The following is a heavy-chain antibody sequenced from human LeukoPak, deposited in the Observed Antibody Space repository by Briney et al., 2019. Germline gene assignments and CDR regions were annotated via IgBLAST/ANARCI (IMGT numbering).Heavy chain of an antibody. CDR3: ARGVVVSRSGWYDY. V-gene: IGHV1-2*02. CDR1: GNTLTDYY. D-gene: IGHD6-19*01. J-gene: IGHJ4*02. CDR2: INPHSGGS. Sequence: ASVKVSCKASGNTLTDYYIHWVRQAPGLGLEWMGWINPHSGGSSYAQTFQGRVTMTRDTSISTAYMELSRLTSDDTAVFYCARGVVVSRSGWYDYWGQGALVTVSS.